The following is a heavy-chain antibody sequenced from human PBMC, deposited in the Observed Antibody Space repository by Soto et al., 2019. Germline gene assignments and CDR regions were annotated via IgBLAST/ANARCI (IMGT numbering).Heavy chain of an antibody. CDR2: IKQDGSEK. J-gene: IGHJ5*02. D-gene: IGHD3-16*01. Sequence: EAQLVESGGGLVQPGGSLRVSCAVSGFTFSSYWMSWVRQAPGKGLEWVAKIKQDGSEKDYVDSVKGRFTISRDNANNSLYLHMYSLRAEDKAVYYCARGGRDAYNWFDPWGQGTLVTVSS. CDR3: ARGGRDAYNWFDP. V-gene: IGHV3-7*01. CDR1: GFTFSSYW.